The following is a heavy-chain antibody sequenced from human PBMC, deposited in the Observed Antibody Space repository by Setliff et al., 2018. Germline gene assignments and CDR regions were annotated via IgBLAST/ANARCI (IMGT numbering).Heavy chain of an antibody. CDR2: IYHSGST. J-gene: IGHJ6*03. CDR3: AREQWLDPPGYYYMDV. Sequence: SSETLSLTCSVSGYSISSGYYWGWIRQPPEKGLEWIGSIYHSGSTNYNPSLKSRVTISMDTSKNQFSLKVSSVTAADMAVYYCAREQWLDPPGYYYMDVWAKGTTVTVSS. D-gene: IGHD6-19*01. CDR1: GYSISSGYY. V-gene: IGHV4-38-2*02.